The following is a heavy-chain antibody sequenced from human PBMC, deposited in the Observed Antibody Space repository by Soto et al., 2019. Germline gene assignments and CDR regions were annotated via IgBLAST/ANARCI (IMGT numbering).Heavy chain of an antibody. Sequence: GGSLRLSCAASGFTFSSSAMHWVRQAPGKGLEWVAIIWYDGSKKYYADSVKGRFTISRDNSKNTVYLQMNSLRAEDTAVYYCARAPFTIYDTSGYYDYWGQGTLVTVSS. CDR1: GFTFSSSA. D-gene: IGHD3-22*01. V-gene: IGHV3-33*01. CDR2: IWYDGSKK. J-gene: IGHJ4*02. CDR3: ARAPFTIYDTSGYYDY.